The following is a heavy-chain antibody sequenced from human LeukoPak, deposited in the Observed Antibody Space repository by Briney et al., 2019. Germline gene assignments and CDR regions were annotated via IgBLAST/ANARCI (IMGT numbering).Heavy chain of an antibody. CDR2: FYHSGST. CDR1: GDSVNSGADS. Sequence: SETLSLTCAVSGDSVNSGADSWSWIRQPPGKGLEWIGYFYHSGSTYYNPSLKSRVTISVDRSKNQFSLKLESVTAADTGVYYCASVPAAAHRGYFDYWGQGTLVTVSS. V-gene: IGHV4-30-2*01. J-gene: IGHJ4*02. D-gene: IGHD6-13*01. CDR3: ASVPAAAHRGYFDY.